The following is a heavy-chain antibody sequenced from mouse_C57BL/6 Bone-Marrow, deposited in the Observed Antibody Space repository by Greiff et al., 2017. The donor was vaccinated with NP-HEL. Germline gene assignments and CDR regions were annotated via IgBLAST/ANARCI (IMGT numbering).Heavy chain of an antibody. CDR2: IDPENGDT. J-gene: IGHJ2*01. D-gene: IGHD2-4*01. Sequence: VQLQQSGAELVRPGASVKLSCTASGFNIKDDYMHWVKQRPEQGLEWIGWIDPENGDTEYASKFQGKAPITADTSSNTAYLQLSSLTSEDTAVYYCTTFNDYDGYYFDYWGQGTTLTVSS. CDR3: TTFNDYDGYYFDY. CDR1: GFNIKDDY. V-gene: IGHV14-4*01.